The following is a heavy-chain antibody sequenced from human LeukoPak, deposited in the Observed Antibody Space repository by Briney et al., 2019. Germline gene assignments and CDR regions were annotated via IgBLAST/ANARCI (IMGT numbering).Heavy chain of an antibody. CDR2: INHSGST. CDR1: GGSFSGYY. V-gene: IGHV4-34*01. D-gene: IGHD3-10*01. CDR3: ARGRLSRRLVRGVIAGFFDY. Sequence: PSETLSLTCAVYGGSFSGYYWSWISQPPGKGMEWNGEINHSGSTNYNPSLKSRVTISVDTSKNQFSLKLSSVTAADTAVYYCARGRLSRRLVRGVIAGFFDYWGQGTLVTVSS. J-gene: IGHJ4*02.